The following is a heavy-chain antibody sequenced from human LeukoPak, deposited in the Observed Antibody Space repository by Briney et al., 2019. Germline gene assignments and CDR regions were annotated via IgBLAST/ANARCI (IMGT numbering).Heavy chain of an antibody. J-gene: IGHJ6*03. Sequence: GGSLRLSCAASGFTFSSYSMNWVRQAPGEGLEWVSSISSSSSYIYYADSVKGRFTISRDNAKNSLYLQMNSLRAEDTAVYYCARDQRAYMDVWGKGTTVTVSS. CDR1: GFTFSSYS. CDR3: ARDQRAYMDV. V-gene: IGHV3-21*01. CDR2: ISSSSSYI.